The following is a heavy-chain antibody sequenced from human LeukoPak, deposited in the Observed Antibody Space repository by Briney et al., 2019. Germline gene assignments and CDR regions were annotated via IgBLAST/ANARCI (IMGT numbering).Heavy chain of an antibody. D-gene: IGHD2-8*02. CDR1: GFTFSSYA. Sequence: GGSLRLSCAASGFTFSSYAMSWVRQAPGKGLEWFSAISGSGGSTYYADSVKGRFTISRDNSKNTLYLQMNSLTAEDTAVYYCAKDVNYWYNYWGQGTLVTVSS. V-gene: IGHV3-23*01. J-gene: IGHJ4*02. CDR3: AKDVNYWYNY. CDR2: ISGSGGST.